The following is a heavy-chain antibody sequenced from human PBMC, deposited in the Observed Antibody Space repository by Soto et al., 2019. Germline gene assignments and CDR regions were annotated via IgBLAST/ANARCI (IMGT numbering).Heavy chain of an antibody. J-gene: IGHJ6*02. D-gene: IGHD2-15*01. CDR1: GGSFNRHT. V-gene: IGHV1-69*01. Sequence: QVQLVQSGAEVRKPGSSVRVSCKASGGSFNRHTISWVRQAPGQGLEWMGGIIPIFGTANHAQKFQGRVTIIADESTSTVYMELSSLRSDDTAIYYCARGSPGNYYYYYGMDVWGQGTTVTVSS. CDR3: ARGSPGNYYYYYGMDV. CDR2: IIPIFGTA.